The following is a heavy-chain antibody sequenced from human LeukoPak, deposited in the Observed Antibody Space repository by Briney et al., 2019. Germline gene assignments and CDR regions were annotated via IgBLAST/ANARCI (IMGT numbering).Heavy chain of an antibody. Sequence: GGSLRLSCAASGFTFSNYSMNWVRQTPGKGLEWVSYISSSSSTIYYADSVEGRFTISRDNAKNSLYLQMNSLRAEDTAVYYCARHVAQTGYSSSWYRYYFDYWGQGTLVTVSS. CDR1: GFTFSNYS. CDR3: ARHVAQTGYSSSWYRYYFDY. V-gene: IGHV3-48*01. D-gene: IGHD6-13*01. CDR2: ISSSSSTI. J-gene: IGHJ4*02.